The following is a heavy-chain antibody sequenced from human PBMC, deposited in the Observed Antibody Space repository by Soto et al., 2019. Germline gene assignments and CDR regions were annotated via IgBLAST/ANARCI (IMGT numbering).Heavy chain of an antibody. Sequence: PSETLSLTCTVSGGPITTDNYYWTWIRQPPGKGLEWVGYIYYSGSAYYNPSLKSRVTISVDTSKDQFSLNVRSVTAADTAVYYCARDYDSGTDVWGQGTTVTVSS. CDR2: IYYSGSA. J-gene: IGHJ6*02. CDR1: GGPITTDNYY. V-gene: IGHV4-30-4*01. D-gene: IGHD3-22*01. CDR3: ARDYDSGTDV.